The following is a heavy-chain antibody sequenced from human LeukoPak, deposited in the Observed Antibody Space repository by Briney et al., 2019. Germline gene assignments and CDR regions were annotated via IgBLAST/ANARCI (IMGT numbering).Heavy chain of an antibody. CDR1: GGSISSSSYY. J-gene: IGHJ4*02. CDR3: ARHLSPYYGSGSYGSLDY. D-gene: IGHD3-10*01. CDR2: IYYSGST. V-gene: IGHV4-39*01. Sequence: PSETLSLTCTVFGGSISSSSYYWGWIRQPPGKGLEWIGSIYYSGSTYYNPSLKSRVTISVDTSKNQFSLKLSSVTAADTAVYYCARHLSPYYGSGSYGSLDYWGQGTLVTVSS.